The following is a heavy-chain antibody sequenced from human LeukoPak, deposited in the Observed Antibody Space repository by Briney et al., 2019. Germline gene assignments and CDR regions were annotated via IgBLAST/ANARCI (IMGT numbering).Heavy chain of an antibody. CDR3: ARGGDIVVVPAATAMDV. D-gene: IGHD2-2*01. V-gene: IGHV3-30-3*01. CDR1: GFTFSSYA. Sequence: GGSLRLSCGASGFTFSSYAMHWVRQAPGKGLEWVAVISYDGSNKYYADSVKGRFTISRDNSKNTLYLQMNSLRAEDTAVYYCARGGDIVVVPAATAMDVWGQGTTVTVSS. J-gene: IGHJ6*02. CDR2: ISYDGSNK.